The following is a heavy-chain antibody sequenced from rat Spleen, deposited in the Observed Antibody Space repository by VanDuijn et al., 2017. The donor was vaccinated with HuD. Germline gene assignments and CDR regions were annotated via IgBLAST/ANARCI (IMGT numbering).Heavy chain of an antibody. CDR1: GFTFSDYY. CDR2: ISHDGSYA. Sequence: EVQLVESDGVLVQPGRSLKLSCAASGFTFSDYYMAWVRQAPTKGLEWVATISHDGSYAYYRDSVKGRFTISRENAKSTLYLQMDSLRSEDTATYYCTRHDLGTTRGVMDAWGQGTSVTVSS. V-gene: IGHV5-29*01. CDR3: TRHDLGTTRGVMDA. D-gene: IGHD1-5*01. J-gene: IGHJ4*01.